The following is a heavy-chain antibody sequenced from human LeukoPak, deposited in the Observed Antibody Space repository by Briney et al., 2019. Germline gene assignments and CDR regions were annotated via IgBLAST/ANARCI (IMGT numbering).Heavy chain of an antibody. Sequence: ASVKVSCKASGYTFTSYYMHWVRQAPGQGLEWMGIINPSGGSTSYAQKFQGRVTMTRDTSTSTVYMELSSLRSEDTAVYYCARAIRNCGGDCSLNWFDPWGQGTLVSVSS. J-gene: IGHJ5*02. CDR3: ARAIRNCGGDCSLNWFDP. D-gene: IGHD2-21*01. V-gene: IGHV1-46*01. CDR2: INPSGGST. CDR1: GYTFTSYY.